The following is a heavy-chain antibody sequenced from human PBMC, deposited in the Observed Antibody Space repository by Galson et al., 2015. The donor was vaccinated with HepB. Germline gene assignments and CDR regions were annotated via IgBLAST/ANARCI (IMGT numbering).Heavy chain of an antibody. CDR3: ARDFRYYYGMDV. V-gene: IGHV3-64*01. Sequence: KGLEYVSAISSNGGSTYYANSVKGRFTISRDNSKNTLYLQMGSLRAEDMAVYYCARDFRYYYGMDVWGQGTTVTVSS. J-gene: IGHJ6*02. CDR2: ISSNGGST.